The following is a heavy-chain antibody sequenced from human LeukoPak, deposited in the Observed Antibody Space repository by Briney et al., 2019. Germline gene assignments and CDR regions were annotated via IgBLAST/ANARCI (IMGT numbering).Heavy chain of an antibody. Sequence: SVKVSCKASGYTFTSHAMNWVRQAPGQGLEWMGGIIPIFGTANYAQKFQGRVTITADESTSTAYMELSSLRSEDTAVYYCARDAELLGFDYWGQGTLVTVSS. CDR3: ARDAELLGFDY. CDR1: GYTFTSHA. V-gene: IGHV1-69*13. CDR2: IIPIFGTA. D-gene: IGHD1-26*01. J-gene: IGHJ4*02.